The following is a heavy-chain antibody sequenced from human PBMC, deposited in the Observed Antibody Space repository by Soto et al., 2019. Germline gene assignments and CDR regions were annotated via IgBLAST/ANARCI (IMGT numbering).Heavy chain of an antibody. J-gene: IGHJ4*02. CDR3: ARQLMRYCSGGSCCTHFDY. D-gene: IGHD2-15*01. CDR2: IYPGDSDT. Sequence: GESLKISCKGSGYSFTSYWIGWVRQMPGKGLEWMGIIYPGDSDTRYSPSFQGQVTISADKSISTAYLQWSSLKASDTAMYYCARQLMRYCSGGSCCTHFDYWGQGTLVTVSS. CDR1: GYSFTSYW. V-gene: IGHV5-51*01.